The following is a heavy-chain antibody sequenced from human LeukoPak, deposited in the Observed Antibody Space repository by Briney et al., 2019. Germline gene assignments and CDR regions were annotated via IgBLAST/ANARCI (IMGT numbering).Heavy chain of an antibody. J-gene: IGHJ4*02. D-gene: IGHD3-16*02. CDR1: GGSIISSSYY. CDR3: ARVRRRYDYVWGSYRPSYFDS. CDR2: IYYSGST. V-gene: IGHV4-39*07. Sequence: SETLSLTCTVSGGSIISSSYYWGWIRQPPGKGLEWIGSIYYSGSTYYNPSLKSRVTISVDTSKNQFSLKLSSVTAADTAVYYCARVRRRYDYVWGSYRPSYFDSWGQGTQVTVSS.